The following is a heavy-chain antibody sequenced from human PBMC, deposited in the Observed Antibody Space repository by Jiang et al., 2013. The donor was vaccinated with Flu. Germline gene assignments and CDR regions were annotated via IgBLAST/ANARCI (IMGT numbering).Heavy chain of an antibody. CDR3: AGMGTRGIAAAATSGWFDP. CDR2: IYPGDSDT. D-gene: IGHD6-13*01. CDR1: GYSFTSYW. Sequence: AEVKKPGESLKISCKGSGYSFTSYWIGWVRQMPGKGLEWMGIIYPGDSDTRYSPSFQGQVTISADKSISTAYLQWSSLKASDTAMYYCAGMGTRGIAAAATSGWFDPWGQGTLVTVSS. V-gene: IGHV5-51*01. J-gene: IGHJ5*02.